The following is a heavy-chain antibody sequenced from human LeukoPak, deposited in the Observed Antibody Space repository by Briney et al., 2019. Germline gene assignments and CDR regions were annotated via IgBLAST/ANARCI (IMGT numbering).Heavy chain of an antibody. J-gene: IGHJ4*02. CDR2: IRYDGSNK. Sequence: GGSLRLSCAASGFTFSSYGMHWVRQAPGKGLEWVALIRYDGSNKYYADSVKGRFTLSRDNSKNTLYLQMNRPRAADTAVYYIAEAMPGGDYYFDYWGQGTLVTVSS. V-gene: IGHV3-30*02. D-gene: IGHD3-16*01. CDR1: GFTFSSYG. CDR3: AEAMPGGDYYFDY.